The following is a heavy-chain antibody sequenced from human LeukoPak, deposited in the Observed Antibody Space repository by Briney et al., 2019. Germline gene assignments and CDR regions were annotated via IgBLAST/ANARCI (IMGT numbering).Heavy chain of an antibody. D-gene: IGHD1-26*01. CDR3: ASGNSFDY. CDR1: GFAFSNSW. Sequence: GGSLRLSCAASGFAFSNSWMSWARQAPGKGLECVANIKPDGTEKYYVDSVKGRFTISRDNAKNSLYLQMNSLRAEDTAVYYCASGNSFDYWGQGTLVTVSS. CDR2: IKPDGTEK. J-gene: IGHJ4*02. V-gene: IGHV3-7*01.